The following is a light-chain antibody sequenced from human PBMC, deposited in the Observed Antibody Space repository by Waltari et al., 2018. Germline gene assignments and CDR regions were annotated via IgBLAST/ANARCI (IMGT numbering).Light chain of an antibody. V-gene: IGKV4-1*01. CDR1: QSVFYRSDNKNY. J-gene: IGKJ1*01. CDR2: WAS. Sequence: DIVMTQSPDSLAVSLGERATIDCKSSQSVFYRSDNKNYLAWYQHKPGQHPKLLFYWASTRESGVPDRFSASGSGTDFTLTINNLQAEDVAVYYCQQYYRSRTFGQGTKVEIK. CDR3: QQYYRSRT.